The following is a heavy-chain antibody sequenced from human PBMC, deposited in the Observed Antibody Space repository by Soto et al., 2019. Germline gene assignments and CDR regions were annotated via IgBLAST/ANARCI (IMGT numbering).Heavy chain of an antibody. CDR3: VREAPCSNGVCQFDY. CDR1: GFTFSPYE. V-gene: IGHV3-48*03. D-gene: IGHD2-8*01. J-gene: IGHJ4*02. CDR2: ISSSGSTI. Sequence: GSLRLSCAASGFTFSPYEMSCFLQSPVKGLEWISYISSSGSTIHYADSVKGRFSISRDNAKKSLFLQMNSLRAEDTAVYYCVREAPCSNGVCQFDYWGRGTLVTVSS.